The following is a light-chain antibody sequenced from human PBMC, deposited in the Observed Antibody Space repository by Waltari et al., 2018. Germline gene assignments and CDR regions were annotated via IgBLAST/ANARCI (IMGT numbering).Light chain of an antibody. CDR1: QSISGW. J-gene: IGKJ1*01. CDR3: QQYDTFPWT. V-gene: IGKV1-5*03. CDR2: QAS. Sequence: DIEMTQSPSTMSASVGDRVTITCRASQSISGWLAWYQQKPGTAPKILIYQASTLENGVPSRFSGSGSGTDFTLTINSLQPDDFATYHCQQYDTFPWTFGQGTKVEI.